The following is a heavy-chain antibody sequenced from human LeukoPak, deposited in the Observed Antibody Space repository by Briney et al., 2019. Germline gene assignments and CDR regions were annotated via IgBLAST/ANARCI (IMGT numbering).Heavy chain of an antibody. CDR2: IYYRGST. CDR3: ARHGNGAFDI. CDR1: AGSISSYY. D-gene: IGHD1-1*01. V-gene: IGHV4-59*08. J-gene: IGHJ3*02. Sequence: SETLSLTCTVYAGSISSYYWSWIRHPPGKGLEWIGFIYYRGSTNYSPSLNRRVTISVDTSKNQFSLKLTAVTAVDTAVYFCARHGNGAFDIWGEGTMVTVSS.